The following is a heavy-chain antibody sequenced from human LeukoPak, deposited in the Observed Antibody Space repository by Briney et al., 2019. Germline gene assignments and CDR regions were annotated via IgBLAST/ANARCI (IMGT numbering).Heavy chain of an antibody. CDR2: MIPIFGTA. J-gene: IGHJ6*03. CDR3: ARAPHTIVVVPAAILEYYYYMDV. V-gene: IGHV1-69*13. Sequence: SVKVSCKASGGTFSSYAISWVRQAPGQGLEWMGGMIPIFGTANYAQKFQGRVTITADESTSTAYMELSSLRSEDTAVYYCARAPHTIVVVPAAILEYYYYMDVWGKGTTVTVSS. CDR1: GGTFSSYA. D-gene: IGHD2-2*02.